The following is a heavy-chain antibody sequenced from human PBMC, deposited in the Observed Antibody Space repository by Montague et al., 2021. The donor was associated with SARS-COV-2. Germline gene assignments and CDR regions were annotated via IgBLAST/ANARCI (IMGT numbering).Heavy chain of an antibody. Sequence: SETLSLTCTASGGSISSNYWSWIRQPPGKGLEWIGEINHSGSTNYNPSLKSRVTISVDTSKNQFSLKLSSVTAADTAVYYCARVRYYGSGTSLGMDVWGQGTTVTVSS. D-gene: IGHD3-10*01. CDR2: INHSGST. J-gene: IGHJ6*02. V-gene: IGHV4-34*01. CDR1: GGSISSNY. CDR3: ARVRYYGSGTSLGMDV.